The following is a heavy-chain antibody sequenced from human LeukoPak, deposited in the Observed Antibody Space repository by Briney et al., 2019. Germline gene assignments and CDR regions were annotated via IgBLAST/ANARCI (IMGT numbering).Heavy chain of an antibody. J-gene: IGHJ4*02. CDR3: AKLHSSSWYNPTDY. V-gene: IGHV3-23*01. CDR2: ISGSGGGT. CDR1: GFTFSSYA. D-gene: IGHD6-13*01. Sequence: GGSLRLSCAASGFTFSSYAMTWVRQAPGKGLEWVSIISGSGGGTYYADSVKGRFTISRDNSKNTVYLRMNSLRAEDTAVYYCAKLHSSSWYNPTDYWGQGTLVTVSS.